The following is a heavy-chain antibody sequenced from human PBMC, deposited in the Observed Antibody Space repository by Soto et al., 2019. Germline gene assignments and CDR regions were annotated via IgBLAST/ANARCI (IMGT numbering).Heavy chain of an antibody. Sequence: LSLTCTVSGGSIRSYYWNWIRQPAGKGLEWIGRIYASGSTNYNPSLKSRVTMFVDTSKNQFSLKLSSVTAADTAVYFCAGIAEPIYYGMDVWGQGTTVTVSS. D-gene: IGHD6-13*01. J-gene: IGHJ6*02. CDR2: IYASGST. CDR3: AGIAEPIYYGMDV. CDR1: GGSIRSYY. V-gene: IGHV4-4*07.